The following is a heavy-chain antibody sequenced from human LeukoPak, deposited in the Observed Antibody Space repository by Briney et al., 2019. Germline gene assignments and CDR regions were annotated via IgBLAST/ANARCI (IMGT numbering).Heavy chain of an antibody. J-gene: IGHJ4*02. CDR2: IYYSGST. CDR1: GGSISSYY. CDR3: GRARYSSAPFDY. V-gene: IGHV4-59*01. Sequence: SETLSLTCIVSGGSISSYYWSWIRQPPGKGLEWIGYIYYSGSTNYNPSLKSRVTISVVTSKNQFSLKLSSVTAADTAVYYCGRARYSSAPFDYWGQGTLITVSS. D-gene: IGHD6-25*01.